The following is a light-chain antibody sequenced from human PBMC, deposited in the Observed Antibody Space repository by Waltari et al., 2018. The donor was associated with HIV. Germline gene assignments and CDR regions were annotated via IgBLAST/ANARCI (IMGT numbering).Light chain of an antibody. CDR1: SGSVSASNY. CDR2: TTN. CDR3: AAWDDSLSGVV. J-gene: IGLJ2*01. Sequence: QTVVTQEPSFSVSPGGTVTPTCGLSSGSVSASNYPSWYQQTPGQAPRTIIYTTNTRSSGVPDRFSGSKSGTSASLAISGLRSEDEADYYCAAWDDSLSGVVFGGGTKLTVL. V-gene: IGLV8-61*01.